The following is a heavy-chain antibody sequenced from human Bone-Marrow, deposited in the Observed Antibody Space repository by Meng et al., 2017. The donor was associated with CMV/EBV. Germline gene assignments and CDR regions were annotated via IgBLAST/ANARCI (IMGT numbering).Heavy chain of an antibody. CDR3: ATPSPGWNYPFDY. D-gene: IGHD1-7*01. CDR2: INPSGGST. V-gene: IGHV1-46*01. CDR1: GYTFTSYY. Sequence: ASVKVSCKASGYTFTSYYMHWVRQAPGQGLEWMGIINPSGGSTSYAQKFQGRVTMTRDTSTSTVYMELSRLRSDDTAVYYCATPSPGWNYPFDYWGQGTLVTVSS. J-gene: IGHJ4*02.